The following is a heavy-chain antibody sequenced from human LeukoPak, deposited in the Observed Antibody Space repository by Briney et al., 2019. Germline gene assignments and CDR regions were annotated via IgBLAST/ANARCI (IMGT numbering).Heavy chain of an antibody. V-gene: IGHV4-39*01. CDR2: IDYSGST. D-gene: IGHD3-10*01. CDR3: ARAYYGSGSRVDYSATFDP. CDR1: GGSISSSSYY. Sequence: PSETLSLTCTVSGGSISSSSYYWGWIRPPPGKGLEWIGSIDYSGSTYYNPSLKSRATISVDTSKNQFSLKLSSVTAADTAVYYCARAYYGSGSRVDYSATFDPWGQGTLVTVSS. J-gene: IGHJ5*02.